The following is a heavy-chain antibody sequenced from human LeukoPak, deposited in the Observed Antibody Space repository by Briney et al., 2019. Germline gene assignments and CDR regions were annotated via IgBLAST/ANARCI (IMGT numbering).Heavy chain of an antibody. D-gene: IGHD6-13*01. V-gene: IGHV3-30*03. Sequence: PGGSLRLSCAASGFTFSSYGMHWVRQAPGKGLEWVTLISYDGSNKYYADSVKGRFTISRDNSKNTLYLQMNSLRAEDTAVYYCARELAAAGVGYFDYWGQGTLVTVSS. J-gene: IGHJ4*02. CDR2: ISYDGSNK. CDR1: GFTFSSYG. CDR3: ARELAAAGVGYFDY.